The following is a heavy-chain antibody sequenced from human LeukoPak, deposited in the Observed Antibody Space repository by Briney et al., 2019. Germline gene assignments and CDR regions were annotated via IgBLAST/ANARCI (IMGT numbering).Heavy chain of an antibody. CDR3: AHRQGYTGHKFDY. V-gene: IGHV2-5*01. CDR2: IYWNDNK. Sequence: ESGPTLVKPTQTLTLTCTVSGFSVSTRGLGVAWIRQPPGKALEWLALIYWNDNKYYSPSLKSRLTITKDTSGKQVVLTVTNMDPVDTATYFCAHRQGYTGHKFDYWGQGAQVTVSS. CDR1: GFSVSTRGLG. D-gene: IGHD5-18*01. J-gene: IGHJ4*02.